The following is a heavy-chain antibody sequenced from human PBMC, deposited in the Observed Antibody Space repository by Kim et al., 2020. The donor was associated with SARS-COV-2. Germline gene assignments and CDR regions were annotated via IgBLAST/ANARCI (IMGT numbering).Heavy chain of an antibody. CDR1: GDSISSSSYY. CDR2: IYYSGST. V-gene: IGHV4-39*01. Sequence: SETLSLTCTVSGDSISSSSYYWGWIRQPPGKGLEWIGSIYYSGSTYYNPSLKSRVTISVDTSKNQFSLKLSSVTAADTAVYYCARLRYYDSSGFGPSFD. CDR3: ARLRYYDSSGFGPSFD. D-gene: IGHD3-22*01. J-gene: IGHJ4*01.